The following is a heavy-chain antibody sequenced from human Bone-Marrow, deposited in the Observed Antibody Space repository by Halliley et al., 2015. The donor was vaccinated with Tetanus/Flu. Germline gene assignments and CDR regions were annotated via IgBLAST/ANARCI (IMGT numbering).Heavy chain of an antibody. J-gene: IGHJ4*02. Sequence: PEWMGMINPSGGSTNYAQKFQGRVTMTRDTSTSTVYRELSSLRSEDAAVYYCARDNMAFDCWGQGTLVTVSS. CDR2: INPSGGST. D-gene: IGHD3-10*01. CDR3: ARDNMAFDC. V-gene: IGHV1-46*01.